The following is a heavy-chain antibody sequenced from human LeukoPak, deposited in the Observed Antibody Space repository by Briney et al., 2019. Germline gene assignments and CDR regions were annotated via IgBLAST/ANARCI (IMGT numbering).Heavy chain of an antibody. J-gene: IGHJ6*03. Sequence: SETLSLTCTVSGGSISSYYWSWIRQPPGKGLEWIGRIYTSGSTNYNPSLKSRVTISVDTSKNQFSLKLSSVTAADTAVYYCARDGGFRSGPHMDVWGKGTTVTVSS. CDR2: IYTSGST. CDR3: ARDGGFRSGPHMDV. CDR1: GGSISSYY. V-gene: IGHV4-4*08. D-gene: IGHD3-3*01.